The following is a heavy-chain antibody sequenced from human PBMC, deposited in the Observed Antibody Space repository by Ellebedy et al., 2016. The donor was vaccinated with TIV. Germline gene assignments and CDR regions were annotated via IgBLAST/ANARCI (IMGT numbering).Heavy chain of an antibody. D-gene: IGHD1-26*01. CDR2: IYYSGST. J-gene: IGHJ5*02. Sequence: MPGGSLRLSCTVSGGSISSSSSYWSWIRQPPGKGLEWIGYIYYSGSTNYNPSLKSRVTISVDTSKNQFSLKLSSVTAADTAVYYCARLVGATFTNWFDPWGQGTLVTVSS. V-gene: IGHV4-61*05. CDR1: GGSISSSSSY. CDR3: ARLVGATFTNWFDP.